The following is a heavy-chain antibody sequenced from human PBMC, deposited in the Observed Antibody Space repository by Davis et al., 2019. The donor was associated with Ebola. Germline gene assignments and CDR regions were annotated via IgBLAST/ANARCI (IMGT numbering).Heavy chain of an antibody. Sequence: PGGSLRLSCTASGFTFSNYAMSWVRQAPGKGLEWVSTITAGGSKTYYADSVKGRLTISRDNSNKAVHLQMNSLRTEDTAVYYCAKVYQVLGESHSYFYGMDVWGQGTTVTVSS. D-gene: IGHD2-2*01. J-gene: IGHJ6*02. V-gene: IGHV3-23*01. CDR2: ITAGGSKT. CDR3: AKVYQVLGESHSYFYGMDV. CDR1: GFTFSNYA.